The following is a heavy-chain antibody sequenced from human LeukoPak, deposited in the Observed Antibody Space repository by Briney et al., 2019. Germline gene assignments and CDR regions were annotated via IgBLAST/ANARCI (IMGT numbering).Heavy chain of an antibody. CDR3: AKGTVGAKY. V-gene: IGHV3-48*04. CDR1: GFTLTSDS. CDR2: ISSGATTT. J-gene: IGHJ4*02. D-gene: IGHD1-26*01. Sequence: GGSLRLSCAASGFTLTSDSMNWVRQAPGKGLEWISYISSGATTTYYADSVKGRFTISRGNAGNSLYLQINSLRVDDTAVYYCAKGTVGAKYWGQGTLVIVSS.